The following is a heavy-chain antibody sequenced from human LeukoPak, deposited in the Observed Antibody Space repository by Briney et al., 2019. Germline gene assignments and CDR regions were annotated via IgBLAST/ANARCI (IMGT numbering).Heavy chain of an antibody. CDR1: GGSISSSSYY. CDR3: ARRGPQYSSSYYFDY. D-gene: IGHD6-6*01. J-gene: IGHJ4*02. CDR2: IYYGGNT. Sequence: TSETLSLTCTVSGGSISSSSYYWGWIRQPPGKGLEWIGSIYYGGNTYYNPSLKSRVTISVDTSKNQFSLKLSSVTAADTAVYYCARRGPQYSSSYYFDYWGQGTLVTVSS. V-gene: IGHV4-39*01.